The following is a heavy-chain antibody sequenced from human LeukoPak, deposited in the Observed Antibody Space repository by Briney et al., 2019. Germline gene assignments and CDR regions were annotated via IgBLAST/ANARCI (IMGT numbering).Heavy chain of an antibody. J-gene: IGHJ4*02. D-gene: IGHD4/OR15-4a*01. V-gene: IGHV3-30*18. CDR1: GFTFSSYG. CDR2: ISYDGNYK. CDR3: AKDRAAGHDYIFDY. Sequence: GGSLRLSCAASGFTFSSYGMHWVRQAPGKGLEWVAVISYDGNYKYYPDSVKGRFTISRDNSKNTLYLQMNSLRAEDTAVYYRAKDRAAGHDYIFDYWGQGTLVTVSS.